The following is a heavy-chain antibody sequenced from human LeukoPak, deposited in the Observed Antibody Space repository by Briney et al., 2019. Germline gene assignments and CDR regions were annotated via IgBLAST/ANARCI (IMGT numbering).Heavy chain of an antibody. CDR2: ISYDGSNK. CDR3: AKNAGVGSSWSFDY. Sequence: PGRSLRLSCAASGFTFSSYGMHWVRQAPGKGLEWVAVISYDGSNKYYADSVKGRFTISRGNSKNTLYLQMNSLRAEDTAVYYCAKNAGVGSSWSFDYWGQGTLVTVSS. D-gene: IGHD6-13*01. J-gene: IGHJ4*02. CDR1: GFTFSSYG. V-gene: IGHV3-30*18.